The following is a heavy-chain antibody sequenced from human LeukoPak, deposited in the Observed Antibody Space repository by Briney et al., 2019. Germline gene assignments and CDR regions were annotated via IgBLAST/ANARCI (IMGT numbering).Heavy chain of an antibody. V-gene: IGHV4-61*02. J-gene: IGHJ4*02. Sequence: SETLSLTCTVSGVYITNGLYFWNWIRQPAGKGLEWIGRIYTSGSTNYNPSLKSRVTISVDTSKNQFSLKLSSVTAADTAVYYCARGGSFYGSGTQFDYWGQGTLVTVSS. CDR1: GVYITNGLYF. CDR3: ARGGSFYGSGTQFDY. D-gene: IGHD3-10*01. CDR2: IYTSGST.